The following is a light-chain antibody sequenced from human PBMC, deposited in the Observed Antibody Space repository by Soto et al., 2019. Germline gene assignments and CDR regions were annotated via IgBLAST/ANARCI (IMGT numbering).Light chain of an antibody. V-gene: IGKV1-27*01. CDR2: AAS. CDR1: QGISNY. Sequence: DIQMTQSPSSLSASVGDRVTITCRASQGISNYLAWYQQKPGKVPKLLIYAASTLQSGVPSRFSGSGSGTDFILTIDSLQPEDVATYYCQKYNSARLTFGGGTKVEIK. J-gene: IGKJ4*01. CDR3: QKYNSARLT.